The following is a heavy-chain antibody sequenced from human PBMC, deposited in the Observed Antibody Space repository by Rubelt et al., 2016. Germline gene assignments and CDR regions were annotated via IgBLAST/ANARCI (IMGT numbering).Heavy chain of an antibody. V-gene: IGHV1-18*01. CDR2: ISAYNGNT. CDR1: GYTFTSYG. D-gene: IGHD1-7*01. J-gene: IGHJ4*02. Sequence: QVQLVQSGAEVKKPGASVKVSCKASGYTFTSYGISWVRQAPGQGLEWMGWISAYNGNTNYAQKRQGMVHMTTDTSTSTAYMELRSLRSDDTAVYYCARDLPPFRRYNWNFPLDYWGQGTLVTVSS. CDR3: ARDLPPFRRYNWNFPLDY.